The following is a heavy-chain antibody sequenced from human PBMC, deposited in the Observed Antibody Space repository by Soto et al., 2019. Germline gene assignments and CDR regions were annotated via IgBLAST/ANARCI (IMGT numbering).Heavy chain of an antibody. V-gene: IGHV3-30-3*01. CDR1: GFTFSTYA. Sequence: QVQVVESGGGVVQPGRSLRLSCAASGFTFSTYAMHGVRQAPGKGLEWVAVISYDGSNEYYVDSVKGRFTISRDNSRNTLYLQMTSLREDDTAVYYCARGSAGHYNSGTLLYFGQGTLVTVSS. CDR2: ISYDGSNE. D-gene: IGHD3-10*01. J-gene: IGHJ4*02. CDR3: ARGSAGHYNSGTLLY.